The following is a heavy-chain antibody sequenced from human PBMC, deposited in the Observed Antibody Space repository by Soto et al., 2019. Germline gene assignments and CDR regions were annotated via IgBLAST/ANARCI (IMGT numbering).Heavy chain of an antibody. Sequence: PLETLSLTCAVYGGSLSGDYGSWIRQPPGKGLEWIGEINHSGSTNYNPSLKSRLIISVDTSRNQFSLRLTSVTAADTAVYYCARGLYDLRSGDRFDIWGQGTVVTVSS. J-gene: IGHJ3*02. V-gene: IGHV4-34*01. CDR2: INHSGST. CDR3: ARGLYDLRSGDRFDI. D-gene: IGHD3-3*01. CDR1: GGSLSGDY.